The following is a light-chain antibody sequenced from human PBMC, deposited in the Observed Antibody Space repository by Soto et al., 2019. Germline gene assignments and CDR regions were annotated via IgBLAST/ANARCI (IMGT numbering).Light chain of an antibody. CDR3: SSYTSSITLV. CDR1: SSDVGGYNY. CDR2: DVN. J-gene: IGLJ2*01. V-gene: IGLV2-14*01. Sequence: QSALTQPASVSGSPGQSITISCTGTSSDVGGYNYVSWYQQHPGKAPKLMIYDVNNRPSGVSNRFSGSKSGNTASLTISGLSAEDEGDYYCSSYTSSITLVFGGGTKLTVL.